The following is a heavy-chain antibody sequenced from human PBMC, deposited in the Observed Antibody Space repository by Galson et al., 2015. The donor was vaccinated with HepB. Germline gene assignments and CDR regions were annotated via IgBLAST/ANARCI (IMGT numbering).Heavy chain of an antibody. J-gene: IGHJ5*02. CDR1: GYTFTSYY. CDR3: ARGYSSSFSWFDP. CDR2: INPSGGST. D-gene: IGHD6-13*01. V-gene: IGHV1-46*03. Sequence: SVKVSCKASGYTFTSYYMHWVRQAPGQGLEWMGIINPSGGSTTYAQKFQGRVTMTRGTSTSTVYMELSSLRSEDTAVYYCARGYSSSFSWFDPWGQGTLVTVSS.